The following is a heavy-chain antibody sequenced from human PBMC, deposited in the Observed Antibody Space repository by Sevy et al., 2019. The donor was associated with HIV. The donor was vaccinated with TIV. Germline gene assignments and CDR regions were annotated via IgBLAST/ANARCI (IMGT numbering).Heavy chain of an antibody. CDR1: GLALSDYY. CDR2: ISGGGATI. J-gene: IGHJ4*02. Sequence: GGSLRLSCAASGLALSDYYMAWIRQAPGKGLEWVSYISGGGATIYYADSVKGRFTISRDNAKATLHLQMNSLRVDDPAVYFCARDPFHFLRGCFWGQGTQVTVSS. V-gene: IGHV3-11*01. D-gene: IGHD3-10*01. CDR3: ARDPFHFLRGCF.